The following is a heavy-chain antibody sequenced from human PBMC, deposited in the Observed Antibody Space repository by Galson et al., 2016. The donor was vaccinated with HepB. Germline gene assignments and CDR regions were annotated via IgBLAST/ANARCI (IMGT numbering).Heavy chain of an antibody. CDR1: GVSITTYY. Sequence: TLSLTCAVSGVSITTYYWSWMRQAPGKGLEWIGYNRYTGSAKYKPSPGGRVTIPVDTSRKQNSLNLTYVTAADTAVYYCAGFYTGTWSFDYWGQGVLVTVSS. J-gene: IGHJ4*02. V-gene: IGHV4-59*13. CDR2: NRYTGSA. CDR3: AGFYTGTWSFDY. D-gene: IGHD6-13*01.